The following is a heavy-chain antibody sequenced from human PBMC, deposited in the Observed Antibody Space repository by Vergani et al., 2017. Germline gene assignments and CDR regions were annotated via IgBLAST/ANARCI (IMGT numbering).Heavy chain of an antibody. CDR3: ARHSSGWCYWYFDL. Sequence: QLQLQESGPGLVKPSETLSLTCTVSGGSVSSSSYYWGWIRQPPGKGLEWIGSIYYSGSTYYNPSLKSRVTISVDTSKKHFSLRLSSVTAADTAVYYCARHSSGWCYWYFDLWGRGTLVTVSS. D-gene: IGHD6-19*01. J-gene: IGHJ2*01. CDR2: IYYSGST. V-gene: IGHV4-39*01. CDR1: GGSVSSSSYY.